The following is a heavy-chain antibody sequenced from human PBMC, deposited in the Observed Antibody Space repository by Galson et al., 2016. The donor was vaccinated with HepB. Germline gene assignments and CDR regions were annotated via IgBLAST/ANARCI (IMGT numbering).Heavy chain of an antibody. D-gene: IGHD3-10*01. V-gene: IGHV3-30-3*01. CDR3: ARTYGSGSYRRDAFDI. Sequence: SLRLSCAASGFTFDDFAMHWVRRAPGKGLEWVAVISYDGSNKYYADSVKGRFTISRDNSKNTLYLQMNSLRAEDTAVYYCARTYGSGSYRRDAFDIWGQGTMVTVSS. CDR2: ISYDGSNK. CDR1: GFTFDDFA. J-gene: IGHJ3*02.